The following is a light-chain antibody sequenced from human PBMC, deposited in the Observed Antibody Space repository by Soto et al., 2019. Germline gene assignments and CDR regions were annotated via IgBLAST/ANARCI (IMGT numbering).Light chain of an antibody. CDR1: QSISSY. CDR3: QQSYTTSHPPT. J-gene: IGKJ2*01. V-gene: IGKV1-39*01. Sequence: DIQLTQSPSSLSASLGDRVTITCRASQSISSYLNWYQQRPGKAPNLLIYAASTLQSGVPSRFSGSGSGTGFTLIISSLQPEDFATYYCQQSYTTSHPPTFGQGTKLQIK. CDR2: AAS.